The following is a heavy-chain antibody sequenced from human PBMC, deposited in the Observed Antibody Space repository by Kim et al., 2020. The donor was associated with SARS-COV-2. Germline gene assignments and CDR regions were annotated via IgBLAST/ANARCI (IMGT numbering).Heavy chain of an antibody. CDR2: GST. D-gene: IGHD3-10*01. V-gene: IGHV3-23*01. J-gene: IGHJ4*02. Sequence: GSTYYADSVKCRFTISRDKSKNTLYLQMNSLRAEDTAVYYCAKETGSGFDYWGQGTLVTVSS. CDR3: AKETGSGFDY.